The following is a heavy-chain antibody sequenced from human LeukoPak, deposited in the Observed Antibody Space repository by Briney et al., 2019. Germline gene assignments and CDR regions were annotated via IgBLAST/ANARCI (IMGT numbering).Heavy chain of an antibody. D-gene: IGHD6-13*01. CDR2: IGTDGGDT. CDR3: AKGKQQLTTLDY. CDR1: GFTFSNYA. Sequence: GGSLRLSCSASGFTFSNYAIHWVRQAPGKGLEYLPAIGTDGGDTYYADSVKGRFTISRDNSKNTLYLQMNSPRADDTAVYYCAKGKQQLTTLDYWGQGTLVTVSS. V-gene: IGHV3-64*04. J-gene: IGHJ4*02.